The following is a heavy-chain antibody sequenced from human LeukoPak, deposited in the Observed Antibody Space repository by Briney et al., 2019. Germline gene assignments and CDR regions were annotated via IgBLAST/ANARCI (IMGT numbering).Heavy chain of an antibody. Sequence: ASVKVSCKASGYTFTCYYMHWVRQAPGQGLEGMGWINPNSGGTNYAQKFQGRVTITRDTSISTAYMELSRLRSDDTAVYYCARNPPGYSSSWTFDYWGQGTLVTVSS. J-gene: IGHJ4*02. V-gene: IGHV1-2*02. D-gene: IGHD6-13*01. CDR2: INPNSGGT. CDR3: ARNPPGYSSSWTFDY. CDR1: GYTFTCYY.